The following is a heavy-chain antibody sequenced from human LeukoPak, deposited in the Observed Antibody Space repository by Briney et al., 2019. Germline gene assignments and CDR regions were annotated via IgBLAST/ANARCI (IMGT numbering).Heavy chain of an antibody. CDR2: IYYSGST. CDR1: GGSVSSGSYY. D-gene: IGHD6-19*01. J-gene: IGHJ3*02. V-gene: IGHV4-61*01. Sequence: PSETLSLTCTVSGGSVSSGSYYRSWIRQPPGKGLEWIGYIYYSGSTNYNPSLKSRVTISVDTSKNQFSLKLSSVTAADTAVYYCARAGVSSGWYFLNAFDIWGQGTMVTVSS. CDR3: ARAGVSSGWYFLNAFDI.